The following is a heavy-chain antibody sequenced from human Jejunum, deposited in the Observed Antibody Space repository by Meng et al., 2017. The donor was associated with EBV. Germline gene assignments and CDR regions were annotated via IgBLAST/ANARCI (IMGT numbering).Heavy chain of an antibody. CDR1: GFTFRSYG. CDR3: AKDRPGYTYGFDY. V-gene: IGHV3-30*18. Sequence: QVQRVGSGGGVVQPGRSLRISVAASGFTFRSYGMHWVRQAPGKGLEWVAVISYDGSNKYYADSVKGRFTISRDNSKNTLYLQMNSLRAEDTAVYYCAKDRPGYTYGFDYWGQGTLVTVSS. CDR2: ISYDGSNK. J-gene: IGHJ4*02. D-gene: IGHD5-18*01.